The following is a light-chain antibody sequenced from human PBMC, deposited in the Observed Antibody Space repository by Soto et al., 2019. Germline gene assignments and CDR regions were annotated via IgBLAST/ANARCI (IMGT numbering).Light chain of an antibody. J-gene: IGKJ2*01. CDR2: GSS. CDR1: QSVDYS. Sequence: IVLTQSPATLSLSPGERATLSCRASQSVDYSLAWYQQKPGQAPRLLIFGSSDRATGIPDRFSGSGSGTDFTLTISRLEPEDFAVYYCQQYGSSPPYTFGQGTKLEIK. CDR3: QQYGSSPPYT. V-gene: IGKV3-20*01.